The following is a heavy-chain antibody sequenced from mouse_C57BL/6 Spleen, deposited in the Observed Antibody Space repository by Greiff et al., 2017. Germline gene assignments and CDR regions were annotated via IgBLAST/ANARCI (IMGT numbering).Heavy chain of an antibody. CDR2: INPKNGGT. D-gene: IGHD1-1*01. J-gene: IGHJ2*01. CDR1: GYTFTDYY. Sequence: EVQLQQSGPELVKPGASVKISCKASGYTFTDYYMNWVKQSHGKSLEWIGDINPKNGGTSYNQKFKGKATLTVDKSSSTAYMELRSLTSEDSAVYYCARSRDYYGSSSDYWGQGTTLTVSS. CDR3: ARSRDYYGSSSDY. V-gene: IGHV1-26*01.